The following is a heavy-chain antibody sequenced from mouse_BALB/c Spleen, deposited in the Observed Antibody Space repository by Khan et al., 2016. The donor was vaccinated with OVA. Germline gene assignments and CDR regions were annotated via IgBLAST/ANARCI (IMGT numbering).Heavy chain of an antibody. J-gene: IGHJ4*01. V-gene: IGHV2-6-1*01. CDR1: GFSLTNYG. CDR3: ARQPYYHYNIMDY. Sequence: QVQLKQSGPGLVAPSQSLSITCTISGFSLTNYGVHWVRQPPGKGLEWLVVIWSDRSTTYNSALKSRLTISKDNSKSQVFLKMNSLQTDDTAMYFCARQPYYHYNIMDYGGQGTSVTVSS. D-gene: IGHD2-10*01. CDR2: IWSDRST.